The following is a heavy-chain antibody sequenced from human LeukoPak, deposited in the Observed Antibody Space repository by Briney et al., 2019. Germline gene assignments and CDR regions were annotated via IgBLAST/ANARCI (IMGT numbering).Heavy chain of an antibody. V-gene: IGHV4-30-2*01. CDR3: ARAWAVKLYYFDY. CDR2: IYHSGST. J-gene: IGHJ4*02. D-gene: IGHD4-17*01. Sequence: SETLSLTCAVSGGSISSGGYCWSWIRQPPGKGLEWIGYIYHSGSTYYNPSLKSRVTISVDRSKNQFSLKLSSVTAADTAVYYCARAWAVKLYYFDYWGRGTLVTVSS. CDR1: GGSISSGGYC.